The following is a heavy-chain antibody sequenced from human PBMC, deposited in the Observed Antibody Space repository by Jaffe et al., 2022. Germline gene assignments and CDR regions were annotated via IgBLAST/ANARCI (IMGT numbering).Heavy chain of an antibody. Sequence: QVQLVQSGAEVKKPGSSVKVSCKASGGTFSSYTISWVRQAPGQGLEWMGRIIPILGIANYAQKFQGRVTITADKSTSTAYMELSSLRSEDTAVYYCARHGSIAAAKGWFDPWGQGTLVTVSS. V-gene: IGHV1-69*02. D-gene: IGHD6-13*01. J-gene: IGHJ5*02. CDR3: ARHGSIAAAKGWFDP. CDR2: IIPILGIA. CDR1: GGTFSSYT.